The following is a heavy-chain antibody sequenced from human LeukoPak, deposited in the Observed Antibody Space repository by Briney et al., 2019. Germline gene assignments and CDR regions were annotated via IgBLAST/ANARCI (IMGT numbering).Heavy chain of an antibody. V-gene: IGHV3-23*01. D-gene: IGHD3-22*01. CDR1: GLTFRKFA. CDR2: ISGNGGET. J-gene: IGHJ4*02. CDR3: AKGGHYSFFDF. Sequence: PGGSLRVSCAAPGLTFRKFAMTWVRQAPGKGLEWVSTISGNGGETFYADSVKGRFTISRDNSKNTVYLQMNSLRVEDTAAYYCAKGGHYSFFDFWGQGALVTVSS.